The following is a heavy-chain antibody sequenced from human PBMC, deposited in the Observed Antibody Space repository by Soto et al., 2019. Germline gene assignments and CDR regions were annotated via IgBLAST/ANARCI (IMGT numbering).Heavy chain of an antibody. J-gene: IGHJ6*02. CDR3: AAADYSNPMFYYGMDV. D-gene: IGHD4-4*01. CDR1: GFTFTSSA. CDR2: IVVGSGNT. V-gene: IGHV1-58*01. Sequence: VASVKVSCKASGFTFTSSAVQWVRQARGQRLEWIGWIVVGSGNTNYAQKFQERVTITRDMSTSTAYMELSSLRSEDTAVYYCAAADYSNPMFYYGMDVWGQGTTVTVS.